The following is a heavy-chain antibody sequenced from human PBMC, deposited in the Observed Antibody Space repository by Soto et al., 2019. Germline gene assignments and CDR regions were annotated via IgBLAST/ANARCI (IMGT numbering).Heavy chain of an antibody. CDR3: ASKRGYTVSPDFDY. CDR2: ISYDGSNK. V-gene: IGHV3-30-3*01. D-gene: IGHD5-18*01. CDR1: GFTFNSYA. Sequence: QVQLVESGGGVVQPGRSLRLSCAASGFTFNSYAMHWVRQAPGKGLEWVAVISYDGSNKYYADSVKGRFTISRDNSKNTLYLQMNSLRAEDTAVYYCASKRGYTVSPDFDYWGQGTLVTVSS. J-gene: IGHJ4*02.